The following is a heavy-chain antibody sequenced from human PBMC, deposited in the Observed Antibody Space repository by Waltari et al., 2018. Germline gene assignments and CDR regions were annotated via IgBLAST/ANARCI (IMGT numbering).Heavy chain of an antibody. CDR1: GFTFSSYS. D-gene: IGHD2-15*01. J-gene: IGHJ6*02. V-gene: IGHV3-48*01. Sequence: VESGGGLVQPGGSLRLSCAASGFTFSSYSMNWVRQAPGKGLEWVSYISSSSSTIYYADSVKGRFTISRDNAKNSLYLQMNSLRAEDTAVYYCARDNCSGGSCFPGEYYYYYGMDVWGQGTTVTVSS. CDR3: ARDNCSGGSCFPGEYYYYYGMDV. CDR2: ISSSSSTI.